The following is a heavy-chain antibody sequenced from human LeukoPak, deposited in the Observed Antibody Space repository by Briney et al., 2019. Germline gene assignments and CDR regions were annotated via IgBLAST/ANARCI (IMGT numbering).Heavy chain of an antibody. CDR2: INSRGGGETT. CDR3: AWQTKYDFWRMDY. J-gene: IGHJ4*02. CDR1: GVGCTAAG. V-gene: IGHV3-15*01. D-gene: IGHD3-3*01. Sequence: GRYLRRSCAPSGVGCTAAGIGCGRQAPGKGPEWVGRINSRGGGETTDYAAPVTGRITISRDDSENTLYLQINGLKIEDTGVYYCAWQTKYDFWRMDYWGLGTLVTVSS.